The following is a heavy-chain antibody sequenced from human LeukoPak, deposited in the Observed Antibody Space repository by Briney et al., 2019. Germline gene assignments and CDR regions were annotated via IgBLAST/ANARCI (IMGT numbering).Heavy chain of an antibody. CDR1: GFTFSRHS. CDR2: ISGSGGST. J-gene: IGHJ4*02. V-gene: IGHV3-23*01. CDR3: AKYYYGSGSYYKGLDY. Sequence: GFLRLSFAASGFTFSRHSMNWVRQAPGKGLGWGSVISGSGGSTYHADSVKGRFTISRDNSKNTLYLQMNSLRAEDTAVYYCAKYYYGSGSYYKGLDYWGQGTLVTVSS. D-gene: IGHD3-10*01.